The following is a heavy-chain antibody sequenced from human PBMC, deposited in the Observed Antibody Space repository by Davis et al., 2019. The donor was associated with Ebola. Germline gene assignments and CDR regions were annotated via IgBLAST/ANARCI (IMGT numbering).Heavy chain of an antibody. Sequence: GESLKISCAASGFTFSDYYMSWVRQAPGKGLEWVSVIYSGGSTYYADSVKGRFTISRDNSKNTLYLQMNSLRAEDTAVYYCARFVSYYYDSRNAIDIWGQGTMVTVSS. V-gene: IGHV3-66*01. CDR3: ARFVSYYYDSRNAIDI. CDR1: GFTFSDYY. CDR2: IYSGGST. D-gene: IGHD3-22*01. J-gene: IGHJ3*02.